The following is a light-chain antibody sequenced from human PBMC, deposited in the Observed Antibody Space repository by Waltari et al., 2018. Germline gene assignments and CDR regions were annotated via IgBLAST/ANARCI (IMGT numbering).Light chain of an antibody. V-gene: IGLV4-69*01. J-gene: IGLJ3*02. CDR3: QTWGTGIQV. CDR2: LNGDGTQ. Sequence: QLVLTQSPSASAALGASVKLTCTLSSGHSTYTIAWHQQQPQTAPRYLMRLNGDGTQAKGDGSPDRFSGSSSGAERHLIISSLQSEDEADYYCQTWGTGIQVFGGGTKLTVL. CDR1: SGHSTYT.